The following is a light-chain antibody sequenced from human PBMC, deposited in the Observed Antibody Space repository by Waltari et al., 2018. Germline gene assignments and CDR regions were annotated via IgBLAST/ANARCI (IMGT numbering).Light chain of an antibody. V-gene: IGKV1D-12*01. CDR3: QSGNTFPLGLT. J-gene: IGKJ4*01. Sequence: DSHLTQSPSSVSSSSGGSGPITCRVSQGISTWLAWYQQKPGKAPKLLIYAADTLESGVPSRFSGSGFGTDFTLTINSLQPEAFETSYCQSGNTFPLGLTFGGGTKVEIK. CDR1: QGISTW. CDR2: AAD.